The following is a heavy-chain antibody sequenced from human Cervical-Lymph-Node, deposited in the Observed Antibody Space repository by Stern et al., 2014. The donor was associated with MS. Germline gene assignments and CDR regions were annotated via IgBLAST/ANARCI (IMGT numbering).Heavy chain of an antibody. V-gene: IGHV3-30*01. J-gene: IGHJ4*02. Sequence: VQLVQSGGGVVQPGRSLRLSCAASGFTFSYHAMHWVRQAPGTGLEWVAVXSYDGSDKNDADSVKGRFTISRDNSRNTLYLQMNSLRVDDKAVYYCARGGAVATSDYYFDYWGQGILVTVSS. CDR1: GFTFSYHA. CDR3: ARGGAVATSDYYFDY. CDR2: XSYDGSDK. D-gene: IGHD5-12*01.